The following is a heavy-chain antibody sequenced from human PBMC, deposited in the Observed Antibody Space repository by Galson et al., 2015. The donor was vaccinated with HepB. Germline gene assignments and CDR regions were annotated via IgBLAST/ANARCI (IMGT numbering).Heavy chain of an antibody. CDR3: ASPSGTQSADAFDI. CDR2: ISAYNGNT. D-gene: IGHD1-26*01. Sequence: SVKVSCKASGYTFTSYGISWVRQAPGQGLEWMGWISAYNGNTNYAQKLQGRVTMTTDTSTSTAYMELRSLRSDDTAVYYCASPSGTQSADAFDIWGQGTMVTVSS. CDR1: GYTFTSYG. V-gene: IGHV1-18*01. J-gene: IGHJ3*02.